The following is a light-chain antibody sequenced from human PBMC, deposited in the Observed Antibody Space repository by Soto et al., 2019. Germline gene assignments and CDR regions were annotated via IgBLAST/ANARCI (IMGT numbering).Light chain of an antibody. CDR2: AES. CDR3: QQYYSYPLT. J-gene: IGKJ5*01. CDR1: QSITSF. Sequence: DIQMTQSPSSLSASVGDRVTITCRASQSITSFLNWYQQKPGKAPKLLIYAESSLQSGVPSRFSGSGSGTDFTLTISCLQYEDFATYYCQQYYSYPLTFGQGTRLEI. V-gene: IGKV1-39*01.